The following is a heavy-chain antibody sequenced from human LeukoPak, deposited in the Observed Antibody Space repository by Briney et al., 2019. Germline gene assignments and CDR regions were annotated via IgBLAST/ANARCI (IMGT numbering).Heavy chain of an antibody. Sequence: GASVKVSCKASGYTFTGYYMHWVRQAPGQGLEWMGRINPNSGGTNYAKKFQGRVTMTRDTSISTAYMELSRLRSDNTAVYYCAIKIEYSSLTWGQGTLVTVSS. CDR2: INPNSGGT. V-gene: IGHV1-2*06. J-gene: IGHJ5*02. CDR3: AIKIEYSSLT. CDR1: GYTFTGYY. D-gene: IGHD6-6*01.